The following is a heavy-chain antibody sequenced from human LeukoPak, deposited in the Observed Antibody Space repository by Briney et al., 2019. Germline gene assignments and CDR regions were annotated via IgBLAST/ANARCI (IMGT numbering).Heavy chain of an antibody. D-gene: IGHD6-13*01. J-gene: IGHJ4*02. CDR2: IYPGDSDT. Sequence: GESLKISCKGSGYSFTTYWIAWVRQMPGKGLEWMGIIYPGDSDTRYSPSFQGQVTISADKSISTAYLQWNSLKASDTAIYYCARHVPGGSSWYHLDCWGQGTLVTVSS. V-gene: IGHV5-51*01. CDR1: GYSFTTYW. CDR3: ARHVPGGSSWYHLDC.